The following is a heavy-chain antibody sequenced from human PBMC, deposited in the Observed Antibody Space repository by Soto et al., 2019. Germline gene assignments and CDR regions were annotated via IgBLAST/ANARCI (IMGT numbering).Heavy chain of an antibody. V-gene: IGHV5-51*01. Sequence: PGESLKISCQVSGYSFIDYWIGWVRQVPGKGLEWMGIIYPENSESRYSPSFQGHISMSADKSISTASLQWSSLKASDTAMYYCARQYCTSRYCYTKVGWFDSWGQGTLVTVSS. CDR3: ARQYCTSRYCYTKVGWFDS. J-gene: IGHJ5*01. D-gene: IGHD2-2*02. CDR2: IYPENSES. CDR1: GYSFIDYW.